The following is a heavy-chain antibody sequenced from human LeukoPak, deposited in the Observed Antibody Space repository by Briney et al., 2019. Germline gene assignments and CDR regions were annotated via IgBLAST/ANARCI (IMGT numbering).Heavy chain of an antibody. V-gene: IGHV1-18*01. J-gene: IGHJ6*03. CDR2: ISAYNGNT. CDR3: AKEGTRTSLDGGYYYYYMEV. CDR1: GYTFTSYG. Sequence: ASVKVSCKASGYTFTSYGISWVRQAPGQGLEWMGWISAYNGNTNYAQKLQGRVTMTTDTSTSTAYMELRSLRSDDKAVYYCAKEGTRTSLDGGYYYYYMEVWPKGTTVTVTS. D-gene: IGHD2-2*01.